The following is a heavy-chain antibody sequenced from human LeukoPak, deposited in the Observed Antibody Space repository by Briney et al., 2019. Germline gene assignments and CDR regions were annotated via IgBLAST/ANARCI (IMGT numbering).Heavy chain of an antibody. V-gene: IGHV3-11*01. CDR2: ISSSGSTI. Sequence: GGSLRLSCAASEFTFSDYYMSWIRQAPGKGLEWVSYISSSGSTIYYADSVKGRFTISRDNAKNSLYLQMDSLRAEDTAVYYCVRDYRACFDYWGQGTLVTVSS. D-gene: IGHD3-16*02. CDR3: VRDYRACFDY. J-gene: IGHJ4*02. CDR1: EFTFSDYY.